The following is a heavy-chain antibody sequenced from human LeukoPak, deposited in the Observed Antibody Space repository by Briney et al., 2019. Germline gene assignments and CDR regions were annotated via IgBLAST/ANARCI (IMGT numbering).Heavy chain of an antibody. J-gene: IGHJ5*02. CDR1: GYSISSGYY. Sequence: SETLSLTCTVSGYSISSGYYWGWIRQPPGKGLEWIGYIYYSGSTNYNPSLKSRVTISVDTSKNQFSLKLSSVTAADTAVYYCATQVAAAGTGWFDPWGQGTLVTVSS. CDR3: ATQVAAAGTGWFDP. V-gene: IGHV4-38-2*02. CDR2: IYYSGST. D-gene: IGHD6-13*01.